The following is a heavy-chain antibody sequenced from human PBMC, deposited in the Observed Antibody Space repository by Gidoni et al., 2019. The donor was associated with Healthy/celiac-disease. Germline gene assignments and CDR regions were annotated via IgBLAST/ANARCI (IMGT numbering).Heavy chain of an antibody. V-gene: IGHV4-39*01. CDR2: IYYSGRT. CDR1: GGSISSSSYY. J-gene: IGHJ4*02. Sequence: QLQLQESGPGLVKPSETLSLTCTVSGGSISSSSYYWGWIRQPPGKGLEWIGSIYYSGRTYYNPSLKSRVTISVDTSKNQFSLKLSSVTAADTAVYYCARHDHGGVDYWGQGTLVTVSS. CDR3: ARHDHGGVDY.